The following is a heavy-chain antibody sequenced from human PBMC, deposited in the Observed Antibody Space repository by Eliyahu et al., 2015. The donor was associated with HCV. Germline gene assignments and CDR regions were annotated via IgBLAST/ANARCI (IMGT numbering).Heavy chain of an antibody. J-gene: IGHJ4*02. CDR3: SSRHSGAQDY. CDR1: GFIFSDHY. D-gene: IGHD3-10*01. CDR2: SRNKRNGYIT. V-gene: IGHV3-72*01. Sequence: EVQLVESGGGLVQPGGSLRLSCAVSGFIFSDHYIDWVRQAPGKGLEGVGRSRNKRNGYITEYAASVKGRFTISRDDSKNSLYLQMNSLKTEDTAIYYCSSRHSGAQDYWGQGTLVTVSS.